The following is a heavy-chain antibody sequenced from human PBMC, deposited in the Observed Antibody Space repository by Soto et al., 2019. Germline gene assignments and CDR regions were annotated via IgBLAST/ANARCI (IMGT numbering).Heavy chain of an antibody. CDR3: AKGWFRSSDY. Sequence: QMQLVASGGAVVQPGMSLRVSCAASGSSFISSGMHWVRQARDKGLEWVASLSYDGNFAHYAYSVKGRFTISRDNSRKTLYLDMKSIRPDDSAVDYCAKGWFRSSDYWGQGTLVTVAS. CDR2: LSYDGNFA. CDR1: GSSFISSG. J-gene: IGHJ4*02. D-gene: IGHD3-10*01. V-gene: IGHV3-30*18.